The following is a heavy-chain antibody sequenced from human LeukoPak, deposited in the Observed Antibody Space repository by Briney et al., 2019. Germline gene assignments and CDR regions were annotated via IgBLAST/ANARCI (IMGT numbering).Heavy chain of an antibody. V-gene: IGHV1-46*01. CDR3: ARGQSGVGGSFAFDY. J-gene: IGHJ4*02. Sequence: ASVKVSCKASGYTFTSYYMHWVRQAPGQGLEWTGIINPSGGSTSYAQKFQDRVTMTRDMSTSTVYMELSSLRSEDTAVYYCARGQSGVGGSFAFDYWGQGTLVTVSS. CDR2: INPSGGST. D-gene: IGHD1-26*01. CDR1: GYTFTSYY.